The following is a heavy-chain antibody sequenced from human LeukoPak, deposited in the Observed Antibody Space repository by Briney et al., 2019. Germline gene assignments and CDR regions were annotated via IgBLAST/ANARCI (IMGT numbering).Heavy chain of an antibody. D-gene: IGHD4-11*01. J-gene: IGHJ4*02. CDR2: ISSSSSTI. CDR3: ARVDDYSNYPFGY. CDR1: GFTFSSYS. Sequence: GGSLRLSCAASGFTFSSYSMNWVRQAPGKGLEWVSYISSSSSTIYYADSVKGRFTISRDNAKNSLYLQMNSLRAEDTAVYYCARVDDYSNYPFGYWGQGTLVTVSS. V-gene: IGHV3-48*01.